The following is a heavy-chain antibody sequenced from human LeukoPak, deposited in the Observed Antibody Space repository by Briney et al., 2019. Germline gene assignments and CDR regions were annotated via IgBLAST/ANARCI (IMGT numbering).Heavy chain of an antibody. V-gene: IGHV3-30*18. CDR1: GFTFSSYG. J-gene: IGHJ6*02. Sequence: PGRSLRLSCAASGFTFSSYGMHWVRQAPGKGLEWVAVISYDGSNKYYADSVKGRFTISRDNSKNTLYLQMNSLRAEDTAVYYCAKEWAPNLTIFGVGYNYGMDVWGQGTTVTVSS. CDR3: AKEWAPNLTIFGVGYNYGMDV. D-gene: IGHD3-3*01. CDR2: ISYDGSNK.